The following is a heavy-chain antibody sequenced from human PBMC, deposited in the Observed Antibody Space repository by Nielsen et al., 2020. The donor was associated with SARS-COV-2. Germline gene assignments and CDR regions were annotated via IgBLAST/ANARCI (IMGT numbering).Heavy chain of an antibody. Sequence: GESLKISCAASGFTFSSYAMSWVRQAPGKGLEWVSAISSGGGSTYYADSVKGRFTISRDKSKDTLYVQMNSLRAEDTAVYYCARPLVVTFDAFDIWGQGTMVTVSS. CDR3: ARPLVVTFDAFDI. D-gene: IGHD2-21*01. CDR1: GFTFSSYA. J-gene: IGHJ3*02. CDR2: ISSGGGST. V-gene: IGHV3-23*01.